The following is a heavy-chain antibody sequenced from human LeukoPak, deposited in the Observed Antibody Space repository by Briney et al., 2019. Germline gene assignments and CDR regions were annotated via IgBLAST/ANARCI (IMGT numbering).Heavy chain of an antibody. CDR3: VRGSLLLAPFDP. V-gene: IGHV3-30*04. Sequence: GGSLRLSCAASGFTFSSHPMHWVRQAPGKGLEWVAVISYDGSDKYYADSVKGRFTISRDNSKNTLYLQMNSLRAEDTAVYYCVRGSLLLAPFDPWGQGTLVTVSS. CDR2: ISYDGSDK. CDR1: GFTFSSHP. J-gene: IGHJ5*02. D-gene: IGHD3-10*01.